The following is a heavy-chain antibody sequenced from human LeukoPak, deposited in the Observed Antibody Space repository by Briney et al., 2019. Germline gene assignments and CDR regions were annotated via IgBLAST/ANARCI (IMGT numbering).Heavy chain of an antibody. J-gene: IGHJ3*02. V-gene: IGHV4-61*02. Sequence: PSQTLSLTCTVSGGSISSGSYYWSWIRQPAGKGLEWIGRVYTSGSTNYNPSLKSRVTISVDTSKNQFSLKLSSVTAADTAVYYCARQFNDAFDMWGQGTLVAVSS. CDR3: ARQFNDAFDM. CDR1: GGSISSGSYY. CDR2: VYTSGST.